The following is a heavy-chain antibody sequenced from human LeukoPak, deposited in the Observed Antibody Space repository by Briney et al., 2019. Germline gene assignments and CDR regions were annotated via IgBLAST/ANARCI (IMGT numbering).Heavy chain of an antibody. CDR3: ERRVAVAGPLDY. J-gene: IGHJ4*02. CDR2: IYYTGST. V-gene: IGHV4-59*08. D-gene: IGHD6-19*01. CDR1: GGSISSYY. Sequence: PSETLSLTCTVSGGSISSYYWSWIRQPPGKGLEWIGYIYYTGSTNYNPSLKSRVTISVDTSKNQFSLKLSSVTAADTAVYYCERRVAVAGPLDYWGQGTLVPVSS.